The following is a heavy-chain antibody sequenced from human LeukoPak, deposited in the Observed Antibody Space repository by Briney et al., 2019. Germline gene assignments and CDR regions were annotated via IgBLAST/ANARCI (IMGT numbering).Heavy chain of an antibody. J-gene: IGHJ4*02. CDR3: ARVLSHLIDY. V-gene: IGHV3-48*02. CDR1: GFTFSSYS. D-gene: IGHD3-3*01. CDR2: ISSGGTII. Sequence: GGSLRLSCAASGFTFSSYSMNWVRQAPGKGLEWVSYISSGGTIIYYADSMKGRFTVSRDNAKNSLYLQMNSLRDEDTAVYYCARVLSHLIDYWGQGTLVTVSS.